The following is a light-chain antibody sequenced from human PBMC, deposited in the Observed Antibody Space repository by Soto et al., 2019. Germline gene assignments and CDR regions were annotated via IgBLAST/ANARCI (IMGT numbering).Light chain of an antibody. CDR1: TGAVTSGHY. CDR3: LVIYTGVGEV. J-gene: IGLJ1*01. CDR2: DTS. Sequence: QAVVTQEPSLTVSLGGTVTLTCGSSTGAVTSGHYPHWFQQKPGQAPRTLIYDTSIKHSWTPARFSGSLLGGKAALTLSGAQPEDEADYYCLVIYTGVGEVFGTGTKLPVL. V-gene: IGLV7-46*01.